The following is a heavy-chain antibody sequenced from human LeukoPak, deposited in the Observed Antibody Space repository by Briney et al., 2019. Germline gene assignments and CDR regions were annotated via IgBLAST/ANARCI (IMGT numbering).Heavy chain of an antibody. CDR1: GYTFTSYY. Sequence: ASVKVSCKASGYTFTSYYIHWVRQAPGQGLEWMGIINPSGGSTNYAQKFQGRVTMTRDTSTSTAYMELSSLRSDDTAVYYCARGPLITLVRGGQWYFYRDVWGKGTTVTVSS. V-gene: IGHV1-46*01. CDR2: INPSGGST. J-gene: IGHJ6*03. D-gene: IGHD3-10*01. CDR3: ARGPLITLVRGGQWYFYRDV.